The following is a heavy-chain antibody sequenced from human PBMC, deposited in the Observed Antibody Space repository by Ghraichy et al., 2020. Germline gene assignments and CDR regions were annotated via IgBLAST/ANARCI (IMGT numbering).Heavy chain of an antibody. Sequence: SQTLSLTCTVSGGSISSYYWSWIRQPPGKGLEWIGYIYYSGSTNYNPSLKSRVTISVDTSKNQFSLKLSSVTAADTAVYYCARVPRDSSSWYYFDYWGQGTLVTVSS. V-gene: IGHV4-59*01. CDR1: GGSISSYY. CDR2: IYYSGST. D-gene: IGHD6-13*01. J-gene: IGHJ4*02. CDR3: ARVPRDSSSWYYFDY.